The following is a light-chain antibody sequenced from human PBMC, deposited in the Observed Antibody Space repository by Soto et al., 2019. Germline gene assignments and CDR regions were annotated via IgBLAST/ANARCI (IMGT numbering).Light chain of an antibody. CDR3: QQYGGSAT. CDR1: QSVSSSY. Sequence: ESVLTQSPGTLSLSPGERATLSCRASQSVSSSYLAWYQQKPGQAPRLLIYGASSRATGIPDRISGSGSGTDFTLTISRLEPEDFAVYYCQQYGGSATFGQGTKVDIK. CDR2: GAS. V-gene: IGKV3-20*01. J-gene: IGKJ1*01.